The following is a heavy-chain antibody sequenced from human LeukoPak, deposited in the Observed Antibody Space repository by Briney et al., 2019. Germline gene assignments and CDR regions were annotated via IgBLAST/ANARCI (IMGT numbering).Heavy chain of an antibody. CDR3: ARDAHLTVADYYYYYMDV. CDR2: IYYSGST. D-gene: IGHD6-19*01. J-gene: IGHJ6*03. Sequence: SETLSLTCTVSGGSISSYYWSWIRQPPGKGLEWIGYIYYSGSTNYNPSLKSRVTISVDTSKNQFSLKLSSVTAADTAVYYCARDAHLTVADYYYYYMDVWGKGTTVTVSS. V-gene: IGHV4-59*01. CDR1: GGSISSYY.